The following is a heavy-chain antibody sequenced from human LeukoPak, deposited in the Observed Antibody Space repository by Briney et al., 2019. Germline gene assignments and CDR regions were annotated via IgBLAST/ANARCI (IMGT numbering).Heavy chain of an antibody. CDR3: ARQGAAAGDYYYGMDV. CDR2: IYYSGST. J-gene: IGHJ6*02. CDR1: GGSISSYY. V-gene: IGHV4-59*08. D-gene: IGHD6-13*01. Sequence: SETLSLTCTVSGGSISSYYWSWIRQPPGKGLVWIGYIYYSGSTNYNPSLKSRVTISVDTSKNQFSLKLSSVTAADTAVYYCARQGAAAGDYYYGMDVWGQGTTVTVSS.